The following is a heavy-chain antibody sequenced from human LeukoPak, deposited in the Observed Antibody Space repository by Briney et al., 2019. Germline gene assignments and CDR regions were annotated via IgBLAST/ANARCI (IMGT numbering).Heavy chain of an antibody. V-gene: IGHV1-69*01. Sequence: SVKVSCKASGGTFSSYALSWVRQAPGQGLEWMGGIIPFSGTADYAQKFQGRVTITADESTSTAYMELSSLRSEHTAVYYCARSDPEYNGIYEMSYYYYMDVWGKGTTVTVSS. D-gene: IGHD1-26*01. CDR3: ARSDPEYNGIYEMSYYYYMDV. CDR1: GGTFSSYA. J-gene: IGHJ6*03. CDR2: IIPFSGTA.